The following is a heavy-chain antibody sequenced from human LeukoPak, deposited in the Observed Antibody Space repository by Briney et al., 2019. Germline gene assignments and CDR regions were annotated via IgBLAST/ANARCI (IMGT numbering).Heavy chain of an antibody. Sequence: GRSLRLSCAASGFTFSSYAMHWVRRAPGKGLEWVAVISYDGSNKYYADSVKGRFTISRDNSKNTLYLQMNSLRAEDTAVYYCARVGAPFDYWGQGTLVTVSS. CDR1: GFTFSSYA. D-gene: IGHD1-26*01. V-gene: IGHV3-30*04. CDR2: ISYDGSNK. CDR3: ARVGAPFDY. J-gene: IGHJ4*02.